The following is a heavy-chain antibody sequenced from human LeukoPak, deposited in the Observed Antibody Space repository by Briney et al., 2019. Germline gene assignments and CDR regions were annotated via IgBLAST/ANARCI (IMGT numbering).Heavy chain of an antibody. J-gene: IGHJ4*02. CDR2: IYSGGST. CDR3: AKEPNKYSGYDYFDY. V-gene: IGHV3-53*05. CDR1: GFTVSSNY. D-gene: IGHD5-12*01. Sequence: QTGGSLRLSCAASGFTVSSNYMSWVRQAPGKGLEWVSVIYSGGSTYYADSVKGRFTISRDNAKNSLYLQMNSLRVEDTALYYCAKEPNKYSGYDYFDYWGQGTLVTVSS.